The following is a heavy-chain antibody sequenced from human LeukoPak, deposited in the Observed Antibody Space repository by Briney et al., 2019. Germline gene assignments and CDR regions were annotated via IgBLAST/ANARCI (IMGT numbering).Heavy chain of an antibody. CDR3: ARFQGDGYNFGFDY. CDR1: GFTFSSYE. Sequence: GGSLRLSCAASGFTFSSYEMNWVRQAPGKGLEWVSYISSGGSTIYYADSVEGRFTISRDNAKNSLYLQMNSLRAEDTAVYYCARFQGDGYNFGFDYWGRGTLVTVSS. D-gene: IGHD5-24*01. V-gene: IGHV3-48*03. J-gene: IGHJ4*02. CDR2: ISSGGSTI.